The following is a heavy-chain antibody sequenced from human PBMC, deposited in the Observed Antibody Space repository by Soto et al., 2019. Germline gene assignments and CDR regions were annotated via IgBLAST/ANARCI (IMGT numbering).Heavy chain of an antibody. J-gene: IGHJ4*02. CDR2: IIPILGIA. D-gene: IGHD2-15*01. Sequence: QVQLVQSGAEVKKPGSSVKVSCKASGGTFSSYTISWVRQAPGQGLEWMGRIIPILGIANYAQKFQGRVTITADKSTSTAYMELSSLRSEDTAVYYCASSPRSVVVAARYCFDYWGQGTLVTVSS. V-gene: IGHV1-69*02. CDR3: ASSPRSVVVAARYCFDY. CDR1: GGTFSSYT.